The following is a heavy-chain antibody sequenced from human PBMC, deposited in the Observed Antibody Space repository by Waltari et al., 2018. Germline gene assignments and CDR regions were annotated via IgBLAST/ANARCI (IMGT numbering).Heavy chain of an antibody. CDR3: ARGLTRGGNFDY. CDR1: GGSFSGYY. V-gene: IGHV4-34*01. J-gene: IGHJ4*02. Sequence: QVQLQQWGAGLLKPSETLSLTCAVYGGSFSGYYWSWIRQPPGKGLEWIGEINHSGSTNYNPSRKSLVTISVDTSKNQFALKLSSVTAADTAVYYCARGLTRGGNFDYWGQGTLVTVSS. CDR2: INHSGST. D-gene: IGHD1-1*01.